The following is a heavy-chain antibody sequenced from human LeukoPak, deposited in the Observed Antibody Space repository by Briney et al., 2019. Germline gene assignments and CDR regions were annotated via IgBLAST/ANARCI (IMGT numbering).Heavy chain of an antibody. J-gene: IGHJ4*02. V-gene: IGHV1-2*06. D-gene: IGHD1-1*01. CDR3: ARDLASTPNWEFDY. CDR1: GYTFTDYY. Sequence: GASVKVSCKASGYTFTDYYIHWVRQAPGQGLEWMGRINPKSGGTEDAQDFQGRVTMTRDTSINTAYMELSSLISDDTAVYYCARDLASTPNWEFDYWGQGTPVTVSP. CDR2: INPKSGGT.